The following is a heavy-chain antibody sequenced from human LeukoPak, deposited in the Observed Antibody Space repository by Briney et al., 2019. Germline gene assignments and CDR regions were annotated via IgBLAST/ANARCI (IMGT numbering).Heavy chain of an antibody. CDR3: ARATIGSPDDAFDI. D-gene: IGHD1-26*01. Sequence: SETLSLTCTVSGGSIRSYYWSWIRQPPGKGLEWIGYIYYSGSTNYNPSLKSRVTISVDTSKNQFSLKLSSVTAADTAVYYCARATIGSPDDAFDIWGQGTMVTVSS. CDR1: GGSIRSYY. CDR2: IYYSGST. J-gene: IGHJ3*02. V-gene: IGHV4-59*08.